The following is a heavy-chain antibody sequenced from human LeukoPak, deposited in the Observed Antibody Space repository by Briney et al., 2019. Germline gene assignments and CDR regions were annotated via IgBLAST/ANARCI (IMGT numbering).Heavy chain of an antibody. Sequence: GASVRVSCKASGYTFTSYDINWVRQATGQGLEWMGWMNPNSGNTGYAQKFQGRVTMTRNTSISTAYMALSSLRSEDTAVYYCARVNSPDYGYYYYYGMDVWGQGTTVTVSS. D-gene: IGHD3-16*01. V-gene: IGHV1-8*01. CDR1: GYTFTSYD. CDR3: ARVNSPDYGYYYYYGMDV. J-gene: IGHJ6*02. CDR2: MNPNSGNT.